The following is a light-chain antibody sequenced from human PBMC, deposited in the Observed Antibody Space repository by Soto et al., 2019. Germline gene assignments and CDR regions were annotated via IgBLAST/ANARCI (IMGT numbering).Light chain of an antibody. CDR1: QSVRNN. Sequence: EIVMTQSPATRSLSAGERATLSWRASQSVRNNLAWYQQKPGQAPRLLIYGASTRATGIPARLSGIVSGTEFTLTISSLQSEDFALYYCQHYNNWPPAWTFGQGTKVDIK. J-gene: IGKJ1*01. V-gene: IGKV3-15*01. CDR2: GAS. CDR3: QHYNNWPPAWT.